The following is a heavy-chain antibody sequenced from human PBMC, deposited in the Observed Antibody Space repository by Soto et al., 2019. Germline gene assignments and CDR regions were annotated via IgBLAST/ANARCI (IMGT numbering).Heavy chain of an antibody. J-gene: IGHJ4*02. V-gene: IGHV1-46*01. Sequence: AASLKVSCKASGYTFTSYYMHWVRQAPGQGLEWMGIINPSGGSTSYAQKFQGRVTMTRDTSTSTVYIELSSLRSEDTAVYYCARDIVPTRFDYWGQGTLVTVSS. D-gene: IGHD1-26*01. CDR2: INPSGGST. CDR1: GYTFTSYY. CDR3: ARDIVPTRFDY.